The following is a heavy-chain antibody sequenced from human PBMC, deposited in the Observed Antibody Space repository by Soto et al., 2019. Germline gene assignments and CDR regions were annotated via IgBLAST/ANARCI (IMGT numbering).Heavy chain of an antibody. CDR3: ARSRDGYNSVWFDP. Sequence: SVKVSCKASGGTFSSYAISWVRQAPGQGLEWMGGIIPIFGTANYAQKFQGRVTITADESTSTAYMELSSLRSEDTAVYYCARSRDGYNSVWFDPWGQGTLVTVSS. D-gene: IGHD5-12*01. CDR2: IIPIFGTA. CDR1: GGTFSSYA. V-gene: IGHV1-69*13. J-gene: IGHJ5*02.